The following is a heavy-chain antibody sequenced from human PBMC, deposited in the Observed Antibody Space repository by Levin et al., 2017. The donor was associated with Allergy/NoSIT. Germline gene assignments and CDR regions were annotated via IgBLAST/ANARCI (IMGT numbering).Heavy chain of an antibody. J-gene: IGHJ6*02. CDR1: GGSVSSGSYY. CDR2: IYYSGST. CDR3: ARDRDSQGYYYYGMDV. D-gene: IGHD3/OR15-3a*01. V-gene: IGHV4-61*01. Sequence: SQTLSLTCTVSGGSVSSGSYYWSWIRQPPGKGLEWIGYIYYSGSTNYNPSLKSRVTISVDTSKNQFSLKLSSVTAADTAVYYCARDRDSQGYYYYGMDVWGQGTTVTVSS.